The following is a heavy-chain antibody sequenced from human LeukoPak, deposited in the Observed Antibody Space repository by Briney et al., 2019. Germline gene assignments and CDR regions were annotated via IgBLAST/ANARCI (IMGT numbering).Heavy chain of an antibody. D-gene: IGHD3-22*01. V-gene: IGHV4-39*07. Sequence: SETLSLTCTVSGHSLSSSSYYWGWIRQSPGKGLEWIGSIYYNGDTYYNPSLKSRVTISVDTSKNQFSLKLSSVTAADTAVYYCARFGYYDSSGYYGYWGQGTLVTVSS. CDR1: GHSLSSSSYY. CDR2: IYYNGDT. CDR3: ARFGYYDSSGYYGY. J-gene: IGHJ4*02.